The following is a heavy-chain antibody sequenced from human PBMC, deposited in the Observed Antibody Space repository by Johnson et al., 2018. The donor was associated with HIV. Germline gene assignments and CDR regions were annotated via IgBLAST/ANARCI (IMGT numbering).Heavy chain of an antibody. Sequence: QVLLVESGGGVVQPGRSLRLSCAASGFTFSSYAMQWVRQAPGKGLEWVVVISPDGSNKYYADSVKGRFTISRDKSKNMVFLQMNSLTAEDTAVYYCTRGFCSNGVCSSLLGFDAFDIWGQGTTVTVSS. V-gene: IGHV3-30-3*01. J-gene: IGHJ3*02. CDR1: GFTFSSYA. CDR3: TRGFCSNGVCSSLLGFDAFDI. CDR2: ISPDGSNK. D-gene: IGHD2-8*01.